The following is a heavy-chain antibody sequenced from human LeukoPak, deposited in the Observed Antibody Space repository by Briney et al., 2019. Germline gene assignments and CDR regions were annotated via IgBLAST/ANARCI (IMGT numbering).Heavy chain of an antibody. Sequence: GASVKVSCKASGYTFTSYGISWVRQAPGQGLEWMGWISAYKGNTNYAHKLQGRVTMTTDTSTNTAYMELRSLRSDDTAVYYCAREVRGYSYRFDYWGQGTLVTVSS. CDR2: ISAYKGNT. V-gene: IGHV1-18*04. CDR3: AREVRGYSYRFDY. CDR1: GYTFTSYG. D-gene: IGHD5-18*01. J-gene: IGHJ4*02.